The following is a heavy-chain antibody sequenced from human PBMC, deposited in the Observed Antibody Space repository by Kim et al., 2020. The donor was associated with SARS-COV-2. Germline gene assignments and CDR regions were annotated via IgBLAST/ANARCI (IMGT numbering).Heavy chain of an antibody. V-gene: IGHV4-59*01. CDR3: ARDRNDIFTGYPPRYYYGMEV. D-gene: IGHD3-9*01. J-gene: IGHJ6*02. CDR2: IYYSGST. CDR1: GGSISSYY. Sequence: SETLSLTCTVSGGSISSYYWSWIRQPPGKGLEWIGYIYYSGSTNYNPSLKSRVTISVDTSKNQCSLKLSSVTAADTAVYYCARDRNDIFTGYPPRYYYGMEVWGQGTTVTVS.